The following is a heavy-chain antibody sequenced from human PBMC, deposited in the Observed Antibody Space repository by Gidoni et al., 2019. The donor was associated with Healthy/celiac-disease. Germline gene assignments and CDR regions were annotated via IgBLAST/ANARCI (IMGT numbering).Heavy chain of an antibody. V-gene: IGHV3-30*18. CDR3: AKGLRYFDWPPASGMDV. J-gene: IGHJ6*02. CDR1: GFTFSSYG. Sequence: QVQLVESGGGVVQPGRSLRLSCAASGFTFSSYGMHWVRQAPGKGLEWVAVISYDGSNKYYADSVKGRFTISRDNSKNTLYLQMNSLRAEDTAVYYCAKGLRYFDWPPASGMDVWGQGTTVTVSS. CDR2: ISYDGSNK. D-gene: IGHD3-9*01.